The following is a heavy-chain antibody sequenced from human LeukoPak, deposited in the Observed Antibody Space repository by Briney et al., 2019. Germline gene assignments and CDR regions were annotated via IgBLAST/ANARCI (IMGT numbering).Heavy chain of an antibody. J-gene: IGHJ4*02. CDR1: GGSFSGYY. D-gene: IGHD3-3*01. CDR3: ARGSREVGFDY. V-gene: IGHV4-34*01. Sequence: PSETLSLTCAVYGGSFSGYYWSWIRQPPGKGLEWIGEINHSGSTNYNPSLKGRVTISVDTSKNQFSLKLSSVTAADTAVYYCARGSREVGFDYWGQGTLVTVSS. CDR2: INHSGST.